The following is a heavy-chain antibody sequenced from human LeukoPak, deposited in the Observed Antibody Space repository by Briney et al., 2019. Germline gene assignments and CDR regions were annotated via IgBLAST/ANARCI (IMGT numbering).Heavy chain of an antibody. CDR2: IYSGTI. D-gene: IGHD4/OR15-4a*01. Sequence: GGSLRLSCTVSGFTVSSNSTSWVRQAPGKGLEWVSFIYSGTIHYSDSVKGRFTISRDNSKNTLYLQMNSLRAEDTAVYYCARRAGAYSHPYDYWGQGTLVTVSS. V-gene: IGHV3-53*01. J-gene: IGHJ4*02. CDR1: GFTVSSNS. CDR3: ARRAGAYSHPYDY.